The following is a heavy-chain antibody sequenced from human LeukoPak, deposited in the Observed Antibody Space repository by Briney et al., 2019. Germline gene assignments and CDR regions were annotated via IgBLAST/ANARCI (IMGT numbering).Heavy chain of an antibody. CDR1: GFTFSSYS. J-gene: IGHJ4*02. V-gene: IGHV3-48*04. CDR3: ARVVAAAASGY. Sequence: GGSLRLSCAASGFTFSSYSMNWVRQAPGKGLEWVSYISSSSTIYYADSVKGRFTISRGNAKNSLYLQMNSLRAEDTAVYYCARVVAAAASGYWGQGTLVTVSS. D-gene: IGHD6-13*01. CDR2: ISSSSTI.